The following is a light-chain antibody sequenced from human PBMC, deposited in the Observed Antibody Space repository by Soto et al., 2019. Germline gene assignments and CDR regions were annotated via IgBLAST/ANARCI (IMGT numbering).Light chain of an antibody. J-gene: IGKJ4*01. CDR1: QSVSSSY. Sequence: EIVLTQSPGTLSLSPGERATLSCRASQSVSSSYLAWYQQKLGQAPRLLIYGASSRATGIPDRFSGSGSGTDFTLTISRLEPEDFAVYYCQQYGSSGLTFGGGPKVEIK. V-gene: IGKV3-20*01. CDR2: GAS. CDR3: QQYGSSGLT.